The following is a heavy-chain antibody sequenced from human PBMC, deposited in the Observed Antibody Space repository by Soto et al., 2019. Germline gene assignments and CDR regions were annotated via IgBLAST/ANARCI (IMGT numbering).Heavy chain of an antibody. CDR1: GFTFSSCT. D-gene: IGHD2-21*02. V-gene: IGHV3-21*06. CDR3: SGFSGGACHKNYGMDV. CDR2: ISPSSGHI. Sequence: EVHLVESGGGLVKPGGSLRLSCAVSGFTFSSCTMNWVRQAPGKGLEWVSSISPSSGHIYYADSVKGRFTISRDNAKNSLFLQMNSLRGEYTAVYYCSGFSGGACHKNYGMDVWGQGTTVTVSS. J-gene: IGHJ6*02.